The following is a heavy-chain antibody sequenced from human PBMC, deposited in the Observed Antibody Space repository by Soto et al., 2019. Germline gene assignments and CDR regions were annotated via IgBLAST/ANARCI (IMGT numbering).Heavy chain of an antibody. CDR2: INGYNGNT. CDR3: ARGILGGYGHTVLDY. CDR1: GYTFSNYG. V-gene: IGHV1-18*01. D-gene: IGHD5-18*01. Sequence: QVQLVQSGGEVKNPGASVKVSCKASGYTFSNYGISWVRQAPGQGLEWMAWINGYNGNTNFAQKFQGRVTATTDTATTTAYRELRSLRSDDTAVYYCARGILGGYGHTVLDYWGQGTLVTVSS. J-gene: IGHJ4*02.